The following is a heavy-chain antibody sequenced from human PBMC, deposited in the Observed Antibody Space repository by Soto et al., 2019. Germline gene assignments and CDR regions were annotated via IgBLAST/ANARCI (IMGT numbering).Heavy chain of an antibody. J-gene: IGHJ4*02. D-gene: IGHD5-18*01. CDR1: GGSISSGDYY. Sequence: PSETLSLTCTVSGGSISSGDYYWSWIRQPPGKGLEWIGYIYYSGSTYYNPSLKSRVTISVDTSKNQFSLKLSSVTAADTAVYYCARDNTAMDLDYWGQGTLVTVSS. V-gene: IGHV4-30-4*01. CDR3: ARDNTAMDLDY. CDR2: IYYSGST.